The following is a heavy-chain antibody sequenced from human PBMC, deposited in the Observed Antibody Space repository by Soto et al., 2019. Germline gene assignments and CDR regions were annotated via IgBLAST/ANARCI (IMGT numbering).Heavy chain of an antibody. Sequence: GASVKVSCKASGYTFTSYGISWVRQSPGQGLEWMGWISAYNGNTNYAQKLQGRVTMTTDTSTSTAYMELRSLRSDDTAVYYCASETSWDGYKRRGYYYYYYGMDVWGQGTTVTVSS. CDR3: ASETSWDGYKRRGYYYYYYGMDV. D-gene: IGHD2-2*01. V-gene: IGHV1-18*01. CDR2: ISAYNGNT. CDR1: GYTFTSYG. J-gene: IGHJ6*02.